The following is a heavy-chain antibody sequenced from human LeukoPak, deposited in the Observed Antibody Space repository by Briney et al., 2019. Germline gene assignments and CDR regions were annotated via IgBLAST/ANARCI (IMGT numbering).Heavy chain of an antibody. D-gene: IGHD1-26*01. CDR2: ICGSGGRT. J-gene: IGHJ4*02. CDR1: GFTFSSYA. V-gene: IGHV3-23*01. Sequence: GGSLRLSCAASGFTFSSYAMSWVRQAPGKGLEWVSTICGSGGRTDYADSVKGRFTISRDNSKNTLYLQMNSLRADDTAVYYCAKGRGGVSYYAFDYWGQGTLVTVSS. CDR3: AKGRGGVSYYAFDY.